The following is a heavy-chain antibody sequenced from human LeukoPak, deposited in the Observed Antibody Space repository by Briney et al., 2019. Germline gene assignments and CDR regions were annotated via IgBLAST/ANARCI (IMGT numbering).Heavy chain of an antibody. CDR3: ARAYRYCSSTSCYREDFKIDY. D-gene: IGHD2-2*01. J-gene: IGHJ4*02. V-gene: IGHV3-30*04. Sequence: GGSLRLSCAASGFTFSSYAMHWVRQAPGKGLEWVAVISYDGSNKYYAGSVKGRFTISRDNSKNTLYLQMNSLRAEDTAVYYCARAYRYCSSTSCYREDFKIDYWGQGTLVTVSS. CDR2: ISYDGSNK. CDR1: GFTFSSYA.